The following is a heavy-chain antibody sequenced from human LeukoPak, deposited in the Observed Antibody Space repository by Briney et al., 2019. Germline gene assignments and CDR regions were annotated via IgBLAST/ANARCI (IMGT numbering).Heavy chain of an antibody. CDR1: GFTYSDYA. D-gene: IGHD1-1*01. CDR2: MSGSGGTT. J-gene: IGHJ4*02. V-gene: IGHV3-23*01. Sequence: PGGSLRLSCAASGFTYSDYAMSWVRQAPGKGLKWVSIMSGSGGTTYYARSVKGRFTISRDNSRNTLFLQMSSLRSEDTAVYYCARGGTHTYYFDYWGQGTLVTVSS. CDR3: ARGGTHTYYFDY.